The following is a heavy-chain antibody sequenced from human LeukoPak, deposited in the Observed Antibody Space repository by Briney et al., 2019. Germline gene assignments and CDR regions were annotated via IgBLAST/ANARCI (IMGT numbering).Heavy chain of an antibody. D-gene: IGHD5-12*01. Sequence: GSSLRLSCAASGYIYSSYDMHCVRGAPGRALEGVVVISYDGSNKDYADSVKGRFTISRDKSKNTLYLQMNRLRAEDTAVYYCARDSVDIVATITSYYYGMDVWGQGTTVTVSS. CDR2: ISYDGSNK. CDR3: ARDSVDIVATITSYYYGMDV. V-gene: IGHV3-30-3*01. CDR1: GYIYSSYD. J-gene: IGHJ6*02.